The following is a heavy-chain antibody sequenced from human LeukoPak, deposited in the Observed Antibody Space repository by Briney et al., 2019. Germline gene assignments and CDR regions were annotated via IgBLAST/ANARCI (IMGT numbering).Heavy chain of an antibody. D-gene: IGHD2-21*02. J-gene: IGHJ3*02. CDR2: IRTDGSNK. CDR3: AKDDTYCGGDCYSYGAFDI. Sequence: GGSLRLSCVASGFTFRRFGMHWVRQAPGKGLDWVTFIRTDGSNKYYADSVKGRFTISRDNSKNTLYLQMNSLRAEDTAVYYCAKDDTYCGGDCYSYGAFDIWGQGTMVTVSS. CDR1: GFTFRRFG. V-gene: IGHV3-30*02.